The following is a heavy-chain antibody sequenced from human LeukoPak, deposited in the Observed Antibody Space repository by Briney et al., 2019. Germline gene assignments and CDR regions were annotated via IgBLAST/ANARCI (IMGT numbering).Heavy chain of an antibody. CDR3: AKMKGSSGWFDP. D-gene: IGHD1-26*01. J-gene: IGHJ5*02. V-gene: IGHV3-30-3*01. CDR1: GFTFSSYD. CDR2: ISYDGSNK. Sequence: GGSLRLSCAASGFTFSSYDMHWVRQAPGKGLEWVAVISYDGSNKYYADSVKGRLTTSRDNSKNTLYLQMNSLRAEDTAVYYCAKMKGSSGWFDPWGQGPLVTVSS.